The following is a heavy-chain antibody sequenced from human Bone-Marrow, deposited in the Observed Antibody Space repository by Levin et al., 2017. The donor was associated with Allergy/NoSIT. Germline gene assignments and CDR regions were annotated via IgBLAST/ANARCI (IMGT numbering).Heavy chain of an antibody. Sequence: GGSLRLSCAASGFTFSSYAMHWVRQAPGKGLEWVAVISYDGSNKYYADSVKGRFTISRDNSKNTLYLQMISLRAEDTAVYYCARAKYDYWGQGTLVTVSS. J-gene: IGHJ4*02. CDR2: ISYDGSNK. CDR1: GFTFSSYA. V-gene: IGHV3-30*04. CDR3: ARAKYDY.